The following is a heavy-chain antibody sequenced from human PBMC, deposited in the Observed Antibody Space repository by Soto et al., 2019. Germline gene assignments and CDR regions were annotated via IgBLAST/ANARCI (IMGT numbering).Heavy chain of an antibody. CDR2: INAGNGNT. J-gene: IGHJ4*02. Sequence: ASVKVSCKASGYTFTSYAIHWVRQAPGQRLEWMGWINAGNGNTKYSQKFQGRVTITRDTSASTAYMELSSLRSEDTAVYYCARAKRYQLLTQHPVDYWGQGTLVTVSS. V-gene: IGHV1-3*01. CDR3: ARAKRYQLLTQHPVDY. D-gene: IGHD2-2*01. CDR1: GYTFTSYA.